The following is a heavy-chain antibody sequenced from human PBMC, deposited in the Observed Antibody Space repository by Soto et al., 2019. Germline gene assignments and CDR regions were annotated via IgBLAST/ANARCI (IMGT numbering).Heavy chain of an antibody. CDR1: GFSFSSYA. CDR3: AKGSIEYSASIDY. Sequence: GGSLRLSCEASGFSFSSYAMIWVRQAPGKGLEWVSVISGSGGSPYFADSVKGRFTISRDNSKNMLYLEMSSLRAEDTAIYFCAKGSIEYSASIDYWGPGTLVTVSS. J-gene: IGHJ4*02. D-gene: IGHD4-4*01. CDR2: ISGSGGSP. V-gene: IGHV3-23*01.